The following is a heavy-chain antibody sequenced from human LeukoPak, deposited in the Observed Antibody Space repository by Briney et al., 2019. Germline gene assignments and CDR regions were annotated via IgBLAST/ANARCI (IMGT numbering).Heavy chain of an antibody. CDR1: GFTVSSNY. V-gene: IGHV3-66*01. J-gene: IGHJ4*02. CDR3: ARDLTGIAVAGTETDDY. D-gene: IGHD6-19*01. Sequence: GGSLRLSCAASGFTVSSNYMSWVRQAPGKGLEWVSVIYSGGSTYYADSVKGRFTISRDNSKNTLYLQMNSLRAEDTAVYYCARDLTGIAVAGTETDDYWGQGTLVTVSS. CDR2: IYSGGST.